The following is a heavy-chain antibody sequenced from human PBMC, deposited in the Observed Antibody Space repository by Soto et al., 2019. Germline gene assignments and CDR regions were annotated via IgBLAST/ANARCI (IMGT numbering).Heavy chain of an antibody. D-gene: IGHD6-19*01. J-gene: IGHJ6*02. Sequence: SETVPHTCIDADGSNSGSSDYWDKIRPPPGKGLEWIGSIYYSGSTYYNPSLKSRVTISVDTSKNQFSLKLSSVTAADTAVYYCARQIMYSSGWRYYYYYYGMDVWGQGTTVTVSS. CDR2: IYYSGST. V-gene: IGHV4-39*01. CDR3: ARQIMYSSGWRYYYYYYGMDV. CDR1: DGSNSGSSDY.